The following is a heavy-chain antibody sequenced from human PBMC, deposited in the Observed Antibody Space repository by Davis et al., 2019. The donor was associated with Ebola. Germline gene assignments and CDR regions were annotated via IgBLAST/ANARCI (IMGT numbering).Heavy chain of an antibody. Sequence: YSPSFQGHVTISADKSISTAYLQWSSLKASDTAMYYCARRDSSGSYYFDYWGQGTLVTVSS. CDR3: ARRDSSGSYYFDY. D-gene: IGHD3-22*01. V-gene: IGHV5-51*01. J-gene: IGHJ4*02.